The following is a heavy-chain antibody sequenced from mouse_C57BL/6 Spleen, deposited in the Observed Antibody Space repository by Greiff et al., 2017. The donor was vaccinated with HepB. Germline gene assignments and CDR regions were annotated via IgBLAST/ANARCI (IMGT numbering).Heavy chain of an antibody. CDR1: GYTFTDYY. J-gene: IGHJ4*01. CDR2: INPYNGGT. CDR3: ARKGWDSNSYYYAMDY. D-gene: IGHD2-5*01. V-gene: IGHV1-19*01. Sequence: EVQLQQSGPVLVKPGASVKMSCKASGYTFTDYYMNWVKQSHGKSLEWIGVINPYNGGTSYNQKFKGKATLTVDKSSSTAYMELNSLTSEDSAVYYCARKGWDSNSYYYAMDYWGQGTSVTVSS.